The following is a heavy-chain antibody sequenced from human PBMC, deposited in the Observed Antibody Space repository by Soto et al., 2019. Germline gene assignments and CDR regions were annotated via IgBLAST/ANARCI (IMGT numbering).Heavy chain of an antibody. Sequence: EVQLVESGGGLVQPGGSLRLSCAASGFTFSSDEMNWVRQAPGKGLEWVSYISSSGRTTYYADSVKGRFPSSRDNAKNSLALKMNSLRADDTAVDYCARDRDELVGIFPYYYAMDVWGQGTTVTVSS. V-gene: IGHV3-48*03. CDR2: ISSSGRTT. CDR3: ARDRDELVGIFPYYYAMDV. D-gene: IGHD2-21*01. CDR1: GFTFSSDE. J-gene: IGHJ6*01.